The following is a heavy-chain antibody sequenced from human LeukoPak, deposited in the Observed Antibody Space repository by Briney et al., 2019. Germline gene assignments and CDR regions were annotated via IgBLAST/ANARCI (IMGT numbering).Heavy chain of an antibody. CDR1: GYTFTGYY. Sequence: ASVKVSCKASGYTFTGYYMHWVRQAPGQGLEWMGWINPNSGGTNYAQKFQGWVTMTRDTSISTAYMELSSLRSEDTAVYYCAKLTHLDTHSYYYGMDVWGQGTTVTVSS. CDR3: AKLTHLDTHSYYYGMDV. V-gene: IGHV1-2*04. J-gene: IGHJ6*02. CDR2: INPNSGGT. D-gene: IGHD4-23*01.